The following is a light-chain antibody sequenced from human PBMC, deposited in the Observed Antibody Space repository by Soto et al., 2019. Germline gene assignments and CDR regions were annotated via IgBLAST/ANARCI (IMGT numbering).Light chain of an antibody. CDR3: SSYTSSSTV. CDR1: SSDVGGYNY. CDR2: DVS. Sequence: ALTQPASVSGSPGQSITISCTGTSSDVGGYNYVSWYQQHPGKAPKLMIYDVSNRPSGVSNRFSGSKSGNTASLTISGLQAEDEADYYCSSYTSSSTVFGGGTKVTVL. J-gene: IGLJ2*01. V-gene: IGLV2-14*01.